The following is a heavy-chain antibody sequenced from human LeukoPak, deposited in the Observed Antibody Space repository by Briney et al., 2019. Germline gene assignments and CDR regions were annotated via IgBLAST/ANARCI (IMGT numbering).Heavy chain of an antibody. J-gene: IGHJ4*02. CDR2: ISPNGDST. Sequence: GGSLRLSCSASGFRFSAYAMHWVRQAPGKGLEYVSAISPNGDSTYYADSVRGRFSISRDNTKNTLYLQMNSLRPEDTAVYYCVPKGNEGYWGQGTLVTVSS. CDR1: GFRFSAYA. CDR3: VPKGNEGY. V-gene: IGHV3-64D*06. D-gene: IGHD1-1*01.